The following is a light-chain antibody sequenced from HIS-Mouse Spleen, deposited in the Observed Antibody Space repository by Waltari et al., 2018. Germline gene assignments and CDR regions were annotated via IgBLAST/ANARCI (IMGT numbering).Light chain of an antibody. J-gene: IGLJ3*02. CDR2: KDS. CDR3: QSADSSGTYWV. V-gene: IGLV3-25*03. Sequence: SYELTQPPSVSVSPGQTARITCSGDALPQQSASRYQQKPGQAPVLVRYKDSERPSGIPERFSGSSSGTTVTLTISGVQAEDEADYYCQSADSSGTYWVFGGGTKLTVL. CDR1: ALPQQS.